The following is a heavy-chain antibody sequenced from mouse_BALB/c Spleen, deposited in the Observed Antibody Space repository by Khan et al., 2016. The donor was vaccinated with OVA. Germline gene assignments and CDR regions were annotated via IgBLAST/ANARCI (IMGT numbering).Heavy chain of an antibody. CDR1: GYSITSDYA. CDR2: ISYSVST. V-gene: IGHV3-2*02. D-gene: IGHD1-1*01. Sequence: EGQLQESGPGLVKPSQSLSLTCTVTGYSITSDYAWNWIRQFPGNKLEWMGYISYSVSTNSNPALQILISITRDTSKNQFFLQLNSVTTEDTATFDCAREGSRYKYGKDEWGQGTSVNVSS. J-gene: IGHJ4*01. CDR3: AREGSRYKYGKDE.